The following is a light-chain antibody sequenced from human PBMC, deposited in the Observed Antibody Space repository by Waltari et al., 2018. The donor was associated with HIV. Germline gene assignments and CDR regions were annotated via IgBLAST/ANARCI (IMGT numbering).Light chain of an antibody. Sequence: QSALTQPASVSGSPGQSLTMSCTGTTSDIGGYNFVSWYQQHPGQAPKVIIYEVSNRPSGVSTRFSGSKSGNTASLTISGLQAEDEADYYCSSYSTAANVVFGEGTKLTV. CDR1: TSDIGGYNF. CDR3: SSYSTAANVV. V-gene: IGLV2-14*01. CDR2: EVS. J-gene: IGLJ2*01.